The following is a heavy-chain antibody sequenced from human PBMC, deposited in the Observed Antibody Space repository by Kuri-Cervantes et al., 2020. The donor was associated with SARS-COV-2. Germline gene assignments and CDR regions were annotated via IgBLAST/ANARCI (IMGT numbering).Heavy chain of an antibody. Sequence: GGSLRLSCAASGFTFSSYAMSWVRQAPGKGLEWVSSISSSSSYIYYADSVKGRFTISRDNAKNSLYLQMNSLRAEDTAVYYCAREHCSSTSCYGLDYWGQGTLVTVSS. CDR3: AREHCSSTSCYGLDY. J-gene: IGHJ4*02. CDR1: GFTFSSYA. D-gene: IGHD2-2*01. V-gene: IGHV3-21*01. CDR2: ISSSSSYI.